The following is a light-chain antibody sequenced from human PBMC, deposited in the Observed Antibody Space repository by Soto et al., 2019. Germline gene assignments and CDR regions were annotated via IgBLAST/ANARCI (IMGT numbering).Light chain of an antibody. CDR3: SSYTTSSTRV. J-gene: IGLJ2*01. CDR2: DVS. V-gene: IGLV2-14*01. Sequence: QLVLTQPASVSGSPGQSITISCTGTTSDVGGYNSVSWYQQHPDKVPKLIIYDVSNRPSGISNRFSGSKSGNTASLTISGLQAEDEADYYCSSYTTSSTRVFGGGTKLTVL. CDR1: TSDVGGYNS.